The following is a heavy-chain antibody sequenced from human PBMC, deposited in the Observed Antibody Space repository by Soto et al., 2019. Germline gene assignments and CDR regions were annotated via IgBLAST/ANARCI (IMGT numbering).Heavy chain of an antibody. CDR2: INPSGAST. CDR3: ATDYSAYQRQHMFDI. D-gene: IGHD5-12*01. CDR1: GNTFNTYY. Sequence: QVQLVQSGAEVKKPGASVKLSCKASGNTFNTYYIHWLRQAPGQGLQWMGVINPSGASTSYAKKLQGRVTVTRDTSTSTVYMELSSLRSEDTALYYCATDYSAYQRQHMFDIWGQGTLVTVSS. J-gene: IGHJ3*02. V-gene: IGHV1-46*03.